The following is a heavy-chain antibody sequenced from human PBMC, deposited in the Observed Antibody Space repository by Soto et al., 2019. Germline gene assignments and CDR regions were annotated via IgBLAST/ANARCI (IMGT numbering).Heavy chain of an antibody. D-gene: IGHD3-10*01. CDR1: GVSISSSNW. CDR2: IYHSGNT. J-gene: IGHJ5*02. CDR3: ARRSIDHYDSGSPNWFDP. Sequence: QVQLQESGPGLVKPSGTLSLTCAVSGVSISSSNWWSWVRQPPGKGLEWIGDIYHSGNTNYNPSLKSRVTISVDKSKNQFSLKLSSVTAADTAIYYCARRSIDHYDSGSPNWFDPWGQGNLVTVSS. V-gene: IGHV4-4*02.